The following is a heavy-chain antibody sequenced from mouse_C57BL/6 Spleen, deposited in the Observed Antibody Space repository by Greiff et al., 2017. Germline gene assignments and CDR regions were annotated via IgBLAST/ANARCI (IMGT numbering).Heavy chain of an antibody. CDR3: ARNWEGAY. D-gene: IGHD4-1*01. CDR1: GFTFSDYG. V-gene: IGHV5-17*01. Sequence: EVKLVESGGGLVKPGGSLKLSCAASGFTFSDYGMHWVRQAPEKGLEWVAYISRGSSTNYYADTVKGRFTISRDNAKNTLFLQMTSLRSEDTAMYYCARNWEGAYWGQGTLVTVSA. CDR2: ISRGSSTN. J-gene: IGHJ3*01.